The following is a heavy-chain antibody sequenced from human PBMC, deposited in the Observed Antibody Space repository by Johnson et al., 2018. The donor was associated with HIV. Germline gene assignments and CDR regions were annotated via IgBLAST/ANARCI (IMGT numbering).Heavy chain of an antibody. V-gene: IGHV3-33*01. CDR3: ARDWRGDSSGYYYCFSFDI. CDR1: GFTFSSYG. J-gene: IGHJ3*02. CDR2: IWYDGSNK. D-gene: IGHD3-22*01. Sequence: QVQLVESGGGVVQPGRSLRLSCAASGFTFSSYGMHWVRQAPGKGLEWVAVIWYDGSNKYYADSVKGRFTISRDNSKNTLYLQMNSLRAEDTAVYYCARDWRGDSSGYYYCFSFDIWGQGTMVTVSS.